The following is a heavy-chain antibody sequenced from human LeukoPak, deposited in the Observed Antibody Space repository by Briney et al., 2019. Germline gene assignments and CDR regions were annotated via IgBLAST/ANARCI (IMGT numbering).Heavy chain of an antibody. V-gene: IGHV4-31*11. J-gene: IGHJ4*02. CDR2: IYYSGST. CDR3: ASGRELTATLPF. D-gene: IGHD1-7*01. Sequence: TLSLTCAVYGGSFSGYYWSWIRQHPGKGLEWIGYIYYSGSTYYNPSLKSRVTISVDTSKNQFSLDLNSVTAADTAVYYCASGRELTATLPFWGQGTLVTVSA. CDR1: GGSFSGYY.